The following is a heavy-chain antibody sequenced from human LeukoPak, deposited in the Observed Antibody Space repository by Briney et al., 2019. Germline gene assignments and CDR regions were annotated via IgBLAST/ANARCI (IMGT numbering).Heavy chain of an antibody. V-gene: IGHV3-9*01. D-gene: IGHD2-2*01. Sequence: SLRLSCAASGFTFDDYAMHWVRQAPGKGLEWVSGISWNSGSIGYADSVKGRFTISRDNAKNSLYLQMNSLRAEDTALYYCAKDAYCSSTSCSPGYWGQGTLVTVSS. CDR2: ISWNSGSI. CDR3: AKDAYCSSTSCSPGY. J-gene: IGHJ4*02. CDR1: GFTFDDYA.